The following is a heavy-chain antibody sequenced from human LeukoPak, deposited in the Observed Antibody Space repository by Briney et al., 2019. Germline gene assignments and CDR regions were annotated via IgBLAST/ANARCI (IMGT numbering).Heavy chain of an antibody. J-gene: IGHJ4*02. CDR1: GGSISSGSYY. CDR3: TRDVGATHYFDY. D-gene: IGHD1-26*01. CDR2: IYYSGTT. Sequence: SETLSLTCTVSGGSISSGSYYWSCIRQPPGKGLEWIRNIYYSGTTNYNPSLKTRVTISVDTSKNQFSLKLSSVTAADTAVYYGTRDVGATHYFDYWGQGTLVTVSS. V-gene: IGHV4-61*01.